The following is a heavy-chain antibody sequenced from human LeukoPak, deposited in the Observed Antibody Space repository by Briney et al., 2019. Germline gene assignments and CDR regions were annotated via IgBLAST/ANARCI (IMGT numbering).Heavy chain of an antibody. CDR3: ARGSSSNSWYFDY. V-gene: IGHV6-1*01. D-gene: IGHD2/OR15-2a*01. CDR1: GDSVSSNSAT. Sequence: SQTLSLTCAISGDSVSSNSATWTWIRQSPSRGLEWLGRTYYRSKWCNDYAVSVESRTSVNPDTSRNQFSLHLNSVTPEDTAVYYCARGSSSNSWYFDYWGQGTLVTVSS. J-gene: IGHJ4*02. CDR2: TYYRSKWCN.